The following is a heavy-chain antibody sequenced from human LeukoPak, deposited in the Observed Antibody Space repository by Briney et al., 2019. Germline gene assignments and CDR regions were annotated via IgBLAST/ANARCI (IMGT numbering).Heavy chain of an antibody. CDR3: ARGSYGLDY. Sequence: PGGSLRLSCAASGFTFRNYAMSWVRQAPGKGLEWVSAIDNSGDRTFYADSVTGRFTISRDDSKNTLYLQMNSLRAEDTAVYYCARGSYGLDYWGQGTLVTVSS. CDR1: GFTFRNYA. D-gene: IGHD5-18*01. V-gene: IGHV3-23*01. CDR2: IDNSGDRT. J-gene: IGHJ4*02.